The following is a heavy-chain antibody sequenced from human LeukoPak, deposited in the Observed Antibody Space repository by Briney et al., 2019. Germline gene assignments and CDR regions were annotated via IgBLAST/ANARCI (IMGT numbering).Heavy chain of an antibody. Sequence: SVKVSCKASGGSFNTYGFHWVRQAPGQGLEWMGGIIPIFGPANYVQKFQGRVTITADDSTSTAYMELSSLRSEDTAVYYCARRTRSSWYRSEGNWFDPWGQGTLVTVSS. D-gene: IGHD6-13*01. V-gene: IGHV1-69*13. CDR3: ARRTRSSWYRSEGNWFDP. CDR2: IIPIFGPA. J-gene: IGHJ5*02. CDR1: GGSFNTYG.